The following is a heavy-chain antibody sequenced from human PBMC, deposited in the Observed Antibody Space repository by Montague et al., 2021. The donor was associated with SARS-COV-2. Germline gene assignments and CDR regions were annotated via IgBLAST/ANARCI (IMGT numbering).Heavy chain of an antibody. CDR3: ARDIAVAGLFDY. CDR1: GGSISSGSYY. Sequence: TLSLTCTVSGGSISSGSYYWSWIRQPAGQGLEWIGRLSISASTNYNPSLKSRVTIPVDTSKNQFSLKLSSVTAADTAVYYCARDIAVAGLFDYWGQGTLVTVSS. V-gene: IGHV4-61*02. D-gene: IGHD6-19*01. J-gene: IGHJ4*02. CDR2: LSISAST.